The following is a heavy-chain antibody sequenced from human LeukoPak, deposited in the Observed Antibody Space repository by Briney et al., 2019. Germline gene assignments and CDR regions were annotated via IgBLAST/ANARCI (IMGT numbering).Heavy chain of an antibody. CDR3: GRDQSSSWYRGYFDY. J-gene: IGHJ4*02. CDR2: IYTSGST. V-gene: IGHV4-4*07. D-gene: IGHD6-13*01. Sequence: SETLSLTCTVSGGSISSYYWSWIRQPAGKGLEWIGRIYTSGSTNYNPSLKSRVTMSVETSKNQFSLKLSSVTAADTAVYYCGRDQSSSWYRGYFDYWGQGTLVTVSS. CDR1: GGSISSYY.